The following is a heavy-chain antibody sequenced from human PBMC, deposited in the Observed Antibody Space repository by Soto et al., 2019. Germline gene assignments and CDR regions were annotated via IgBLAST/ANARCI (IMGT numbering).Heavy chain of an antibody. J-gene: IGHJ5*02. CDR1: GGTFSSYA. CDR2: IIPIFGTA. D-gene: IGHD3-3*01. CDR3: ARVPPRDYDFWSGDQRGWFDP. Sequence: QVQLVQSGAEVKKPGSSVKVSCKASGGTFSSYAISWVRQAPGQGLEWMGGIIPIFGTANYAQKFQGRVTITADKSTSTAYMELSSLRSEDTAVYYCARVPPRDYDFWSGDQRGWFDPWGQGTLVTVSS. V-gene: IGHV1-69*06.